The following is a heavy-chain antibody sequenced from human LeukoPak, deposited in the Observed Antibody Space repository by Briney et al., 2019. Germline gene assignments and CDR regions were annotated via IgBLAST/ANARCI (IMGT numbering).Heavy chain of an antibody. J-gene: IGHJ5*02. D-gene: IGHD6-13*01. V-gene: IGHV1-18*01. CDR2: ISAYNGNT. Sequence: ASVKVSCKASGYTFTSYGISWVRQAPGQGLEWMGWISAYNGNTNYAQKLQGRVTMTTDTSTSTAYMELRSLRSDDTAVYYCARDRKAAAGTGWFDPWGQGTLVIVSS. CDR1: GYTFTSYG. CDR3: ARDRKAAAGTGWFDP.